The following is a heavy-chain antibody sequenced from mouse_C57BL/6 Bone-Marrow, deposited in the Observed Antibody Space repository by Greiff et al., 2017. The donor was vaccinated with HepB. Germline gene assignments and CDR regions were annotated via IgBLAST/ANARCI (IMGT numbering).Heavy chain of an antibody. CDR3: ATAAYYRNYEYCDV. CDR2: IDPNSGGT. J-gene: IGHJ1*03. CDR1: GYTFTSYW. D-gene: IGHD2-5*01. V-gene: IGHV1-72*01. Sequence: QVQLQQPGAELVKPGASVKLSCKASGYTFTSYWMHWVKPRPGRGLAWIGRIDPNSGGTKYNEKFKSQATLTVDKPSSTADMPLSSLTSEDSAGDYWATAAYYRNYEYCDVGGTGTTVTVSA.